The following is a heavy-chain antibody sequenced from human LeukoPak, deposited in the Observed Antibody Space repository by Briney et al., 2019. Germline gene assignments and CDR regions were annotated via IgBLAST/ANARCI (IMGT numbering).Heavy chain of an antibody. Sequence: PSETLSLTCAVSGGSISSSNWWSWVRQPPGKGLEWIGEIYHSGSTNYNPSLKSRVTISVDTSKNQFSLKLSSVTAADTAVYYCARHWGGNYDAFDIWGQGTMVTVSS. CDR1: GGSISSSNW. CDR3: ARHWGGNYDAFDI. V-gene: IGHV4-4*02. J-gene: IGHJ3*02. CDR2: IYHSGST. D-gene: IGHD2-21*01.